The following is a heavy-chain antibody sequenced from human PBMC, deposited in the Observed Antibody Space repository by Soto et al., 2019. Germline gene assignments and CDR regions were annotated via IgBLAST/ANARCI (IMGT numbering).Heavy chain of an antibody. V-gene: IGHV4-59*01. CDR2: IYYSGST. Sequence: PSETLSLTCTVSGGSISSYYWSWIRQPPGKGLEWIGYIYYSGSTNYNPSLKSRVTISVDTSKNQFSLKLSSVTAADTAVYYCARDPGEKAYCSGGSCYSVHPETNWFDPWGQGTLVTVSS. D-gene: IGHD2-15*01. J-gene: IGHJ5*02. CDR1: GGSISSYY. CDR3: ARDPGEKAYCSGGSCYSVHPETNWFDP.